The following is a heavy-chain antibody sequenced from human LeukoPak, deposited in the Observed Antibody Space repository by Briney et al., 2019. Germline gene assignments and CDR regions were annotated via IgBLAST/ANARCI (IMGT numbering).Heavy chain of an antibody. D-gene: IGHD5-24*01. CDR1: GGSFSGYH. V-gene: IGHV4-34*01. Sequence: SETLSLTCAVYGGSFSGYHWSWIRQPPGKGLEWIGEVHHSGSTNYNPSLKSRVTMSVDTSKNQFSLKLSSVTAADTAVYYCARFERWLQLGDYWGQGTLVTVSS. CDR3: ARFERWLQLGDY. J-gene: IGHJ4*02. CDR2: VHHSGST.